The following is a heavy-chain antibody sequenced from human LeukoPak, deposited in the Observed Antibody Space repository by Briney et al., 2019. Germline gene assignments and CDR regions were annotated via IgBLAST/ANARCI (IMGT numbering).Heavy chain of an antibody. CDR3: AKDLLRRADKYTTFGVVTPAYFFDY. CDR2: ISWNNGDI. D-gene: IGHD3-3*01. V-gene: IGHV3-9*01. J-gene: IGHJ4*02. CDR1: GFTFDDYV. Sequence: GGSLRLSCAVSGFTFDDYVIHWVRQAPGKGLEWVSGISWNNGDIGYADSVKGRFTISRDNAKNSLYLQMNSLTTDDTAIYYCAKDLLRRADKYTTFGVVTPAYFFDYWGQGALVTVSS.